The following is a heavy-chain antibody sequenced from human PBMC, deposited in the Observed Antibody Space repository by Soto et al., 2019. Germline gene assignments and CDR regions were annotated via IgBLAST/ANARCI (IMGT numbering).Heavy chain of an antibody. CDR3: ASLTIFGAVIEGMDV. CDR1: GFTFSSYN. J-gene: IGHJ6*02. D-gene: IGHD3-3*01. CDR2: ISSGSSPI. Sequence: GGSLRLSCAASGFTFSSYNMNWVRQAPGKGLEWLSYISSGSSPIYYADSVKGRFTISRDNAKNSLYLQMSSLRDEDTAVYYCASLTIFGAVIEGMDVWGQGTTVTVSS. V-gene: IGHV3-48*02.